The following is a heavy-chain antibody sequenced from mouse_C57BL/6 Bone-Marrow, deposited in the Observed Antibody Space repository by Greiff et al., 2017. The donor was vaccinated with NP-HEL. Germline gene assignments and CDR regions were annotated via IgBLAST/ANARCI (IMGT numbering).Heavy chain of an antibody. CDR1: GYAFSSSW. CDR2: IYPGDGDT. Sequence: VKLQESGPELVKPGASVKISCKASGYAFSSSWMNWVKQRPGKGLEWIGRIYPGDGDTNYNGKFKGKATLTADKSSSTAYMQLSSLTSEDSAVYFCARQTGWLLRLDYWGQGTTLTVSS. CDR3: ARQTGWLLRLDY. D-gene: IGHD2-3*01. J-gene: IGHJ2*01. V-gene: IGHV1-82*01.